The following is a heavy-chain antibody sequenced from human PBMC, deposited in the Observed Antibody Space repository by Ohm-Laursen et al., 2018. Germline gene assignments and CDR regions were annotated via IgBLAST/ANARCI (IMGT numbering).Heavy chain of an antibody. CDR1: GYSISSGYF. J-gene: IGHJ5*02. CDR2: IYHSGST. V-gene: IGHV4-38-2*01. Sequence: SETLSLTCAVSGYSISSGYFWGWIRQPPGKGLEWIGTIYHSGSTHYNPSLKSRVTISVDTSKNQFSLKLSSVTAADTALYYCARGLWWFDPWGQGTLVTVSS. CDR3: ARGLWWFDP.